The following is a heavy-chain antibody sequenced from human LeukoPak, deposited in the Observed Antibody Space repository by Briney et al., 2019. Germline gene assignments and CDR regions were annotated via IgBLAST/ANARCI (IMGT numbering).Heavy chain of an antibody. CDR1: GFTFSRHW. CDR2: IKQDGSEK. D-gene: IGHD2-2*01. V-gene: IGHV3-7*01. CDR3: ASCSSTNCY. Sequence: GGSLRLSCAASGFTFSRHWMSWDRQAPGKGLEWVANIKQDGSEKFYEDSVKGRFTISRDNAKNSLYLQMNSLTAEDTAVYYCASCSSTNCYWGQGTLVTVSS. J-gene: IGHJ4*02.